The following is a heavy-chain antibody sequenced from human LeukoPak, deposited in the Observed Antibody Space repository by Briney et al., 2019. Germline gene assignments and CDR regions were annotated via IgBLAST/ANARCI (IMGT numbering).Heavy chain of an antibody. CDR2: IYYSGST. Sequence: SETLSLTCTVSGGSISSSSYYWGWIRQPPGKGLEWIGSIYYSGSTYYNPSLKSRVTISVDTSKNQFSLELSSVTAADTAVYYCARLRDYGDFSRSPFDYWGQGTLVTVSS. D-gene: IGHD4-17*01. J-gene: IGHJ4*02. CDR1: GGSISSSSYY. V-gene: IGHV4-39*01. CDR3: ARLRDYGDFSRSPFDY.